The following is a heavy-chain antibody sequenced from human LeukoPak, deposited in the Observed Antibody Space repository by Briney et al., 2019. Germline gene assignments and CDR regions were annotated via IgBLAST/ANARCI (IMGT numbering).Heavy chain of an antibody. D-gene: IGHD2-15*01. J-gene: IGHJ4*02. CDR2: MNPNSGNT. Sequence: ASVKVSCKASGYTFTSFGISWVRQATGQGLEWMGWMNPNSGNTGYAQKFQGRVTMTRNTSISTAYMELSSLRSEDTAVYYCVRGRILSRSGLHYWGQGTLVTVSS. CDR3: VRGRILSRSGLHY. CDR1: GYTFTSFG. V-gene: IGHV1-8*01.